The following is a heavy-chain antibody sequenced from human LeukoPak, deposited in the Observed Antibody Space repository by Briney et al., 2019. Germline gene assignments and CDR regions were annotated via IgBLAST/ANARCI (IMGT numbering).Heavy chain of an antibody. V-gene: IGHV3-48*03. CDR1: GFTFSSYE. CDR3: ARGRTYGLGGDY. D-gene: IGHD3-10*01. J-gene: IGHJ4*02. CDR2: ISGSGSTI. Sequence: PGRSLRLSCAASGFTFSSYEMNWVRQAPGKGMEWVSYISGSGSTIHYADSVKGRFTISRDSAKNSLYLQMNSLRDEDTAVYYCARGRTYGLGGDYWGQGTLVTVSS.